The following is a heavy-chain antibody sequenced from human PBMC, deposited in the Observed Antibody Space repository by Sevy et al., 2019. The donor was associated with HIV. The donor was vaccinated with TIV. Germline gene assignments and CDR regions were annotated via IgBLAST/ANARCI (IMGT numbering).Heavy chain of an antibody. D-gene: IGHD3-3*01. CDR3: ARDQFSYFDY. Sequence: GGSLRLSCAASGFSFSRYAMKWVRQAPGKGLEWVSSISDSGGSTYYADSVKGRFTISRDNSKNTLYLQMNSLRAEDTAVYYCARDQFSYFDYWGQGTLVTVSS. V-gene: IGHV3-23*01. CDR2: ISDSGGST. J-gene: IGHJ4*02. CDR1: GFSFSRYA.